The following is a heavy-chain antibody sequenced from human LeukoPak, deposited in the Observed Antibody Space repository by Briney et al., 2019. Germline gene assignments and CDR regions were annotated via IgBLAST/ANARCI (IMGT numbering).Heavy chain of an antibody. V-gene: IGHV4-31*03. CDR2: IYYSGST. Sequence: SETLSLTCTVSGGSISSGGYYWSWLRQHPGKGLEWIGSIYYSGSTYYNPSLKSRVTISVDTSKNQFSLKLSSVTAADTAVYYCARDSERGGPFYYGMDVWGQGTTVTVSS. CDR3: ARDSERGGPFYYGMDV. CDR1: GGSISSGGYY. J-gene: IGHJ6*02. D-gene: IGHD3-10*01.